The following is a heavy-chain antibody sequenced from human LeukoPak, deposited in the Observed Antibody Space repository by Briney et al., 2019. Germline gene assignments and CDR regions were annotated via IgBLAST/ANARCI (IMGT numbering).Heavy chain of an antibody. CDR1: RDSVSSNSAA. Sequence: SQTLSLTCAIPRDSVSSNSAAWNWIRQSPSRSLEWLGRTYYRSKWYNDYAVSVKSRITINPDTSKNQFSLQLNSVTPEDTAVYYCAAGDYGDYVGAFDIWGQGTMVTVSS. D-gene: IGHD4-17*01. V-gene: IGHV6-1*01. J-gene: IGHJ3*02. CDR2: TYYRSKWYN. CDR3: AAGDYGDYVGAFDI.